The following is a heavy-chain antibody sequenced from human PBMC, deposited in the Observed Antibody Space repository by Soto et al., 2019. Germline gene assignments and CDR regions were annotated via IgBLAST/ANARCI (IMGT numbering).Heavy chain of an antibody. CDR3: ARHSIAAAGFSF. Sequence: LGESLKISCKGSGYSFTSYWISWVRQMPGKGLEWMGRIDPSDSYTNYSPSFQGRVTISADKSISTAYLQWSSLKASDTAMYYCARHSIAAAGFSFWGQGTLVTVSS. CDR1: GYSFTSYW. CDR2: IDPSDSYT. J-gene: IGHJ1*01. D-gene: IGHD6-13*01. V-gene: IGHV5-10-1*01.